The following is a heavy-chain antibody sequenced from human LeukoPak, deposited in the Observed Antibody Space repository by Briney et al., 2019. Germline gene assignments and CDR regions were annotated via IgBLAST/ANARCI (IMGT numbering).Heavy chain of an antibody. D-gene: IGHD5-18*01. Sequence: ASVKVSCKASGYTFTSYGISWVRQAPGQGLEWMGWINPNSGGTNYAQKFQGRVTMTRDTSISTAYMELSRLRSDDTAVYYCARDGYQSAYYYYMDVWGKGTTVTISS. CDR3: ARDGYQSAYYYYMDV. CDR2: INPNSGGT. J-gene: IGHJ6*03. V-gene: IGHV1-2*02. CDR1: GYTFTSYG.